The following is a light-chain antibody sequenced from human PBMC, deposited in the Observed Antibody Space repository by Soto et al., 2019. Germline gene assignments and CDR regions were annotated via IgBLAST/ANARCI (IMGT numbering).Light chain of an antibody. J-gene: IGLJ2*01. Sequence: QSVLTQPPSASGNPGQTVTISCSGSSSNIGLNDVHWYRQLSGTAPQILISDTNQHATGVPDRFSGSRSGTSASLAIHGLQSEDEADYRCAAWDDSLNGPVFGGGTQLTVL. CDR1: SSNIGLND. CDR3: AAWDDSLNGPV. CDR2: DTN. V-gene: IGLV1-44*01.